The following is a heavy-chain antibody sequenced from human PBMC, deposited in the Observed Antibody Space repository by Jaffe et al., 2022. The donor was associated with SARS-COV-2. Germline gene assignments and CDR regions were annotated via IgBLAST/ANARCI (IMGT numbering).Heavy chain of an antibody. D-gene: IGHD6-19*01. J-gene: IGHJ4*02. CDR1: GFTFSNYG. CDR2: ISNDGSNI. CDR3: ARLYTSGWYFDQ. V-gene: IGHV3-30*03. Sequence: QVQLVESGGGVVQPGRSLRLSCAASGFTFSNYGMHWVRQAPGKGLEWVAVISNDGSNIHYADSVKGRFTISRDNSKNTLYLQMNSLRAEDTALFYCARLYTSGWYFDQWGQGTLVTVSS.